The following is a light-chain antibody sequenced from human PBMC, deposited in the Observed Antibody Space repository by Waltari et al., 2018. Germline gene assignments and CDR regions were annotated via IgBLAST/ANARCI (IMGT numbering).Light chain of an antibody. J-gene: IGLJ3*02. CDR2: DDS. V-gene: IGLV3-21*03. Sequence: SYVLTQPPSVSVAPGKTARITCGGNNIGSKGVHWYQQQPGQAPVLVVYDDSDRPSGIPERFSGSNSGNTATLTISRVEAGDEADYYCQVWDSSSDHPNGVFGGGTKLTVL. CDR3: QVWDSSSDHPNGV. CDR1: NIGSKG.